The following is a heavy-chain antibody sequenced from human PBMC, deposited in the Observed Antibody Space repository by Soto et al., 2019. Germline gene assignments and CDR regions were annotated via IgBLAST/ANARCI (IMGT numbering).Heavy chain of an antibody. V-gene: IGHV3-72*01. D-gene: IGHD6-19*01. CDR2: TKNKANSYTT. CDR3: VRWKAGAPEY. J-gene: IGHJ4*02. CDR1: GFIFSDHY. Sequence: EVQLVESGGGLVQPGGSLRLSCATSGFIFSDHYMDWVRQAPGKGLEWVGRTKNKANSYTTEYATSVKGRFSILRDDSKNSLHLQMNSLKTEDTAVYYCVRWKAGAPEYWGQGNLVTVSS.